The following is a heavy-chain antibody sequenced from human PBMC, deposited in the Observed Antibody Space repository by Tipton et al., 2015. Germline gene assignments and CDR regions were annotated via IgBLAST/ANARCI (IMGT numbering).Heavy chain of an antibody. Sequence: TLSLTCSVSSDSISKYYWSWIRQPPGKELEWIGYIQYSGSTNYNPSLKSRVTISVDTSKNQFSLKLSSVTAADTAVYYCAREGGYRSGGSCYNRDYYYYGMDVWGQGTTVTVSS. CDR3: AREGGYRSGGSCYNRDYYYYGMDV. CDR2: IQYSGST. CDR1: SDSISKYY. V-gene: IGHV4-59*01. D-gene: IGHD2-15*01. J-gene: IGHJ6*02.